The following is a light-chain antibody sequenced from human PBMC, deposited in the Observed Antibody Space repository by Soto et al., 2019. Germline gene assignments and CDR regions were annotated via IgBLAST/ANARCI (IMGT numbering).Light chain of an antibody. Sequence: QSALTQPASVSGSPGQSITISCTGTSSDVGGYNWLSWYQQHPGKAPKLIIYEVSKRPSGVSNRFSGSKSGNTASLTISGLQIEDEADYYCSSYTSSSTPVFGGGTKLTVL. CDR1: SSDVGGYNW. CDR2: EVS. J-gene: IGLJ3*02. CDR3: SSYTSSSTPV. V-gene: IGLV2-14*01.